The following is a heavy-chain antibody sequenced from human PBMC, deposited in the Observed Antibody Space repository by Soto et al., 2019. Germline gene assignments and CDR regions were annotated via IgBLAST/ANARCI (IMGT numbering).Heavy chain of an antibody. CDR2: GSYSGTT. Sequence: QVQLQESGPGLVKPSGTLSLTCTVSGVSVNSGSFYWAWIRQPPGKGLEWIGFGSYSGTTNYKPSLKSRVTISVDPSRSQISLKVTSLTAADTAVYYCARGATVTQYDYWGQGTLVTVSS. D-gene: IGHD4-17*01. J-gene: IGHJ4*02. V-gene: IGHV4-61*01. CDR1: GVSVNSGSFY. CDR3: ARGATVTQYDY.